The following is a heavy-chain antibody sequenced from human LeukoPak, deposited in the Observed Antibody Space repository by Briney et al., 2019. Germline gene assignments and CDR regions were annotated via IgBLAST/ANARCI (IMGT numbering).Heavy chain of an antibody. CDR1: GFTFSTYG. Sequence: PGGSLRLSCAASGFTFSTYGMRWVRQAPGKGLEWVSSISGSGGTSNYADSVKGRYTISRDNSKNVVYLQMNSLRAEDTDLYYCAEDNTTVMLRLFESWGPGTLVVVSS. J-gene: IGHJ5*01. CDR2: ISGSGGTS. V-gene: IGHV3-23*01. CDR3: AEDNTTVMLRLFES. D-gene: IGHD3-16*01.